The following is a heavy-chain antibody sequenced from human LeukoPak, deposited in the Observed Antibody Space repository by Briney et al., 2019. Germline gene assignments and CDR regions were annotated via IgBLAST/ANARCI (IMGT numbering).Heavy chain of an antibody. Sequence: GGSLRLSCAASGFTFSDYYMSWIRQAPGEGLEWVSYISSSGSTIYYADSVKGRFTISRDNAKNSLYLQMNSLRAEDTAVYYCARDGPYQLPAPGWFDPWGQGTLVTVSS. CDR3: ARDGPYQLPAPGWFDP. CDR1: GFTFSDYY. CDR2: ISSSGSTI. D-gene: IGHD2-2*01. V-gene: IGHV3-11*04. J-gene: IGHJ5*02.